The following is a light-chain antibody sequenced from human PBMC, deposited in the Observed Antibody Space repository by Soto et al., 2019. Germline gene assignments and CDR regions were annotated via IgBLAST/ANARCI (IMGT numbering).Light chain of an antibody. CDR1: QNINNW. Sequence: DIQMTQSPSTLSASVVDRVTITFRASQNINNWLAWYQQKPGKAPNLLIYEASNLESGVPSRFGGSRSGTEFTLTISSLQPEDFATYYCQQYNTYSWTFGQGTKVDIK. CDR3: QQYNTYSWT. J-gene: IGKJ1*01. CDR2: EAS. V-gene: IGKV1-5*03.